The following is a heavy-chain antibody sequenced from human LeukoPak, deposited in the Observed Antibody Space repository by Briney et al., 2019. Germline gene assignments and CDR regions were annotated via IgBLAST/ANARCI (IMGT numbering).Heavy chain of an antibody. Sequence: GGSLRLSCAASGFTFSSYGMSWVRQAPGKGLEWVSGISGSGGSTYYADSVKGRFTISRDNSKNTLYLQMNSLRAEDTAVYYCAKAASCSSTSCYRSYGMDVWGQGTTVTVSS. J-gene: IGHJ6*02. CDR1: GFTFSSYG. D-gene: IGHD2-2*02. V-gene: IGHV3-23*01. CDR2: ISGSGGST. CDR3: AKAASCSSTSCYRSYGMDV.